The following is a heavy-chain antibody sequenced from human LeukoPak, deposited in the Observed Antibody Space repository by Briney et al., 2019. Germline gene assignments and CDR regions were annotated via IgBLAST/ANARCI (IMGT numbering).Heavy chain of an antibody. D-gene: IGHD2/OR15-2a*01. CDR3: AKEGPNINWFDP. V-gene: IGHV3-30*02. CDR2: IRYDGSNK. J-gene: IGHJ5*02. CDR1: GFTFSSYG. Sequence: GGSLRLSCAASGFTFSSYGMHWVRQAPGKGLEWVAFIRYDGSNKYYADSVKGRFTISRDNSKNTLYLQMNSLRAEDTAVYYCAKEGPNINWFDPWGQGTLVTVSS.